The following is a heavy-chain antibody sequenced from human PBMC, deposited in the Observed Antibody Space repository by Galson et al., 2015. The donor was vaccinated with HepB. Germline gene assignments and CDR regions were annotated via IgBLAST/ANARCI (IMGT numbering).Heavy chain of an antibody. Sequence: SVKVSCKASGYTFTSYGITWVRQAPGQGLEWVGWINPYNGGINYAQKFQGRVTITTDTSTAYMELRSLRSDDTAVYYCARGPWFRELTGILVLQHWGQGTLVTVSS. J-gene: IGHJ1*01. D-gene: IGHD3-10*01. CDR1: GYTFTSYG. CDR2: INPYNGGI. V-gene: IGHV1-18*04. CDR3: ARGPWFRELTGILVLQH.